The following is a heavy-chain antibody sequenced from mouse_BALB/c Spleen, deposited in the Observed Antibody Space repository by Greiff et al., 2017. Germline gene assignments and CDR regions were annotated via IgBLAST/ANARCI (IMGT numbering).Heavy chain of an antibody. CDR2: IWAGGST. D-gene: IGHD1-1*01. CDR1: GFSLTSYG. J-gene: IGHJ1*01. Sequence: VKVVESGPGLVAPSQSLSITCTVSGFSLTSYGVHRVRQPPGKGLEWLGVIWAGGSTNYNSALMSRLSISKDNSKSQVFLKMNSLQTDDTAMYYCARDYYGSSGYFDVWGAGTTVTVSS. CDR3: ARDYYGSSGYFDV. V-gene: IGHV2-9*02.